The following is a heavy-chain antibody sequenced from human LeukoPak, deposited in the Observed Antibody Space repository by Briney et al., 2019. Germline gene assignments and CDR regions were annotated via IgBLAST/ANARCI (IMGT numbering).Heavy chain of an antibody. Sequence: GRSLRLSCAASGFTFSSYGMHWVRQAPGKGLEWVAVIWYDGSNKYYADSVKGRFTISRDNPKNTLYLQMNSLRAEDTAVYYCARVLYSSSSFDYWGQGTLVTVSS. J-gene: IGHJ4*02. CDR1: GFTFSSYG. CDR3: ARVLYSSSSFDY. D-gene: IGHD6-6*01. CDR2: IWYDGSNK. V-gene: IGHV3-33*01.